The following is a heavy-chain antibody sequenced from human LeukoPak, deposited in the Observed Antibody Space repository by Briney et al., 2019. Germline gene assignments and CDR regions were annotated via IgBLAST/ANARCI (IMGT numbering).Heavy chain of an antibody. CDR1: GFTFSSYS. V-gene: IGHV3-48*01. J-gene: IGHJ3*02. CDR2: ISSSSSTI. D-gene: IGHD6-13*01. Sequence: PGGSLRLSCAASGFTFSSYSMNWVRQAAGKGLEWVSYISSSSSTIYYADSVKGRFTISRDNAKNSLYLQMNSLRAEDTAVYYCARDPIAAAGYDAFDIWGQGTMVTVSS. CDR3: ARDPIAAAGYDAFDI.